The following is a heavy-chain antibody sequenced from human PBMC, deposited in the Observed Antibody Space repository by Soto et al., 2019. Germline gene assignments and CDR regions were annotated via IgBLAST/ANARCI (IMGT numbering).Heavy chain of an antibody. CDR2: ISNDGSNK. V-gene: IGHV3-30-3*01. J-gene: IGHJ4*02. CDR3: SGVYGAMILVVITVSFDY. Sequence: GGSLRLSCAASGFTFSSYAMHWARQAPGKGLEWVAVISNDGSNKNYADSVKGRFTISRDNSKNTLYLQMNSLRADDTAVYYCSGVYGAMILVVITVSFDYWGQGTLVTISS. CDR1: GFTFSSYA. D-gene: IGHD3-22*01.